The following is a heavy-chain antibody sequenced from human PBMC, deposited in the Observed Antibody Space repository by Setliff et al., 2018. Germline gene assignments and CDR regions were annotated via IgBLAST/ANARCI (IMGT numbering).Heavy chain of an antibody. D-gene: IGHD2-2*01. CDR1: GGSISRSSYY. Sequence: SETLPLTCSVSGGSISRSSYYWTWIRQPPGKGLEWIASIYYDGRTFAHPSVRGRVTISEDTSKNHFSLRMTSVTAADTAMYYCARGRMRGSCSGPSCTYDPFDIWGQGTPVTVSS. CDR3: ARGRMRGSCSGPSCTYDPFDI. CDR2: IYYDGRT. J-gene: IGHJ3*02. V-gene: IGHV4-39*07.